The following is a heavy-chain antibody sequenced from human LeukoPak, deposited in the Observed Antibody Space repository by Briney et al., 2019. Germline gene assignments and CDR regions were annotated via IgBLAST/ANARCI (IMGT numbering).Heavy chain of an antibody. J-gene: IGHJ5*02. CDR2: IYYSGST. D-gene: IGHD4-11*01. Sequence: SETLSHTYTVSCDSISSSRYHWLWIRQPPGKGLEWRGYIYYSGSTKYNPSLKSRVTISVDTSKNQFSLKLSSVTAADTAVYYCARVLAGGRTDKYSNYEFDPWGQGTLVTVSS. CDR3: ARVLAGGRTDKYSNYEFDP. CDR1: CDSISSSRYH. V-gene: IGHV4-61*01.